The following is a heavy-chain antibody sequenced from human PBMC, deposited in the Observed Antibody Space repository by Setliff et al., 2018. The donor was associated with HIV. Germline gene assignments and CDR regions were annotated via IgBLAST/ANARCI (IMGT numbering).Heavy chain of an antibody. V-gene: IGHV4-34*01. CDR1: GASISSDS. J-gene: IGHJ4*02. Sequence: PSETLSLTCTVSGASISSDSWNWIRQSPGKGLEWIAEVHHTGYLNYNPSLKSRVTISRDPSTKQFSLKMTSMTAADTAVYYCAAFFVTPLLSQDFWGQGTLVTVSS. CDR3: AAFFVTPLLSQDF. D-gene: IGHD2-21*02. CDR2: VHHTGYL.